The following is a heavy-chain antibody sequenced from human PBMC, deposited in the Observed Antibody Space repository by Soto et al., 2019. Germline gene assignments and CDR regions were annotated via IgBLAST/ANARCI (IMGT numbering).Heavy chain of an antibody. CDR3: ARLIGCSNYNYFDH. CDR1: GGSISSTTFY. CDR2: ISYRGST. V-gene: IGHV4-39*01. D-gene: IGHD2-15*01. Sequence: PSETLSLTCSVSGGSISSTTFYWGWIRQPPRQGLELIGSISYRGSTSYNPSLKSRVTISVDTSKNQFSLRLTSVTAADTAVYYCARLIGCSNYNYFDHWGQGTLVTVSS. J-gene: IGHJ5*02.